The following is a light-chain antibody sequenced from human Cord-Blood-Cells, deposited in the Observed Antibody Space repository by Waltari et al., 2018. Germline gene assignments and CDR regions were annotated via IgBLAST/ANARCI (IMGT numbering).Light chain of an antibody. CDR1: QSISSY. CDR2: AAS. Sequence: DIQMTQSTSSLSASVGNRVTITCRASQSISSYLNWYQQKPWKAPKLLIYAASSLQSGVPSRFSGSGSGTDFTLTISSPQPEDFATYYCQQSYSTPLTFGGGTKVEIK. V-gene: IGKV1-39*01. J-gene: IGKJ4*01. CDR3: QQSYSTPLT.